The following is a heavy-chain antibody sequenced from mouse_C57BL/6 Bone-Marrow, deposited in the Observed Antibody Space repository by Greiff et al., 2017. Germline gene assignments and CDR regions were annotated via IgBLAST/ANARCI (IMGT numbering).Heavy chain of an antibody. V-gene: IGHV1-47*01. CDR1: GYTFTTYS. CDR3: ARSDYAVTGFAY. Sequence: VKLVESGAELVKPGASVKMSCTASGYTFTTYSMEWMKQNHGKSLEWIGNFHPYNDDTKYNEKFKGKATVTVEKSSSTVYLELSRLTSDDSAVDYGARSDYAVTGFAYGGRGTLVTVSA. D-gene: IGHD2-4*01. J-gene: IGHJ3*01. CDR2: FHPYNDDT.